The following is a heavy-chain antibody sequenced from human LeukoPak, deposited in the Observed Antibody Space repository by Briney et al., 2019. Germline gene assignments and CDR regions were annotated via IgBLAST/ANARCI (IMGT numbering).Heavy chain of an antibody. J-gene: IGHJ4*02. V-gene: IGHV4-59*12. Sequence: SETLSLTCTVSGGSISSYYWSWIRQPPGRGLEWIGYIYYSGRNSYHPSLKTRAPIPVAKSKNQFTLKLSSVTAADTAVYYCASNYDFWSGSLDYWGQGTLVTVSS. CDR2: IYYSGRN. D-gene: IGHD3-3*01. CDR1: GGSISSYY. CDR3: ASNYDFWSGSLDY.